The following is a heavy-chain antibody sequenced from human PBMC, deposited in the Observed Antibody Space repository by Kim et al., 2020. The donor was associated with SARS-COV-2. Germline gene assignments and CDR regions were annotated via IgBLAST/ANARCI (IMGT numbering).Heavy chain of an antibody. Sequence: GGSLRLSCAASGFTFSSYWMSWVRQAPGKGLEWVANIKQDGSEKYYVDSVKGRFTISRDNAKNSLYLQMNSLRAEDTAVYYCARTAYDYVWGSLDIWGQGTMVTVSS. CDR2: IKQDGSEK. J-gene: IGHJ3*02. D-gene: IGHD3-16*01. CDR3: ARTAYDYVWGSLDI. CDR1: GFTFSSYW. V-gene: IGHV3-7*01.